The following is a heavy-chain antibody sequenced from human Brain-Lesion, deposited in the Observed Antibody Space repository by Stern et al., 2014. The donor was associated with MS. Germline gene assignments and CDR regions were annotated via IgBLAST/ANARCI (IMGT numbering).Heavy chain of an antibody. J-gene: IGHJ4*02. CDR3: ARAVRNQLLSEY. D-gene: IGHD2-2*01. CDR2: MNPYSGNT. CDR1: GYTFSSYD. Sequence: QDQLVQSGAEVKKPGASVKVSCKASGYTFSSYDITWVRQASGHGLEWMGWMNPYSGNTGCAQKFKGRVSMTSDPSISTVYMELTSLTSDDTAVYFCARAVRNQLLSEYWGQGTLVTVSS. V-gene: IGHV1-8*01.